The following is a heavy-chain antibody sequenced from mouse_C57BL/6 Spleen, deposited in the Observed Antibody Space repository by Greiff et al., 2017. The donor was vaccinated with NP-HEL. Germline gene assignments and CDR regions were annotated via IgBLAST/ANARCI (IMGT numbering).Heavy chain of an antibody. CDR2: IDPENGDT. CDR3: TPREGGFAY. Sequence: VQLQQSGAELVRPGASVKLSCTASGFNIKDDYMHWVKQRPEQGLEWIGWIDPENGDTEYASKFQGKATITADTFSNTAYLQLSSLTSEDTAVYYCTPREGGFAYWGQGTLVTVSA. D-gene: IGHD3-1*01. J-gene: IGHJ3*01. CDR1: GFNIKDDY. V-gene: IGHV14-4*01.